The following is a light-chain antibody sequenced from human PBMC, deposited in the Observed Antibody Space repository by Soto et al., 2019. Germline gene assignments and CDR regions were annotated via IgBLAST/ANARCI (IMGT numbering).Light chain of an antibody. V-gene: IGKV1-27*01. J-gene: IGKJ1*01. CDR3: HQVYTYPRT. CDR1: QGLSHY. CDR2: GAS. Sequence: DIQMTQSPSSLSASVGDRVTITCRASQGLSHYLAWYQQKPGKVPRLLIYGASTLQSGVPSRFSGSGSGTDFALTISSLQPEDFATYYCHQVYTYPRTFGQGTKVDIK.